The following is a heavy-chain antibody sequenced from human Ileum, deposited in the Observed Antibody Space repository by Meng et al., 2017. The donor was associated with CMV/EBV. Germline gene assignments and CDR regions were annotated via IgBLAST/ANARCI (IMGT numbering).Heavy chain of an antibody. CDR1: GFTFSSYN. V-gene: IGHV3-21*01. CDR2: ISSSSAYI. J-gene: IGHJ4*02. D-gene: IGHD3-22*01. Sequence: ESLKISCAASGFTFSSYNMNWVRQAPGKGLEWVSSISSSSAYIYYADSVKGRFTISRDNAKNSLYLHMNSLRVEETAVYYCARDSDVDDSGYHGRPHYWGQGTLVTVSS. CDR3: ARDSDVDDSGYHGRPHY.